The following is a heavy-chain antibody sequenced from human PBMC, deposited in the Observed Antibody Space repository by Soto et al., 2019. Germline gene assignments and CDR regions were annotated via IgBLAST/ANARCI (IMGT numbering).Heavy chain of an antibody. J-gene: IGHJ4*02. D-gene: IGHD2-15*01. CDR3: AKEHRFCSGGSCALDV. V-gene: IGHV1-2*02. CDR1: GYTFTVSY. CDR2: FNPNTGAT. Sequence: QVQLVQSGAEMKKPGASVKVSCKASGYTFTVSYIHWMRQAPGQGFEWMGWFNPNTGATHYAQKFQGRVTMTSDTSISTAYMELSRLRSDDTAVYYCAKEHRFCSGGSCALDVWCQGTLVTVSS.